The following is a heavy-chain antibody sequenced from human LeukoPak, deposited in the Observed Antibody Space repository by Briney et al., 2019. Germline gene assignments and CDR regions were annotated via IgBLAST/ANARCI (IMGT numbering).Heavy chain of an antibody. D-gene: IGHD6-19*01. J-gene: IGHJ3*02. CDR1: GFTVSSNY. V-gene: IGHV3-53*01. Sequence: GGPLRLSCAASGFTVSSNYMTWVRQAPGKGLEWVSLIYSGGITYYADSVKGRFTISRDNSKNTLYLQMNSLRAEDTAVYYCARDGSGWNDAFDIWGQGTMVTVSS. CDR2: IYSGGIT. CDR3: ARDGSGWNDAFDI.